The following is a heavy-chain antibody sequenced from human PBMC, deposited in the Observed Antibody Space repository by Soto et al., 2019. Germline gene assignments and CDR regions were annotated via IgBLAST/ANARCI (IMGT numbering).Heavy chain of an antibody. CDR3: ARTPFFDPYYYGSGSYSISSPPNWFDP. CDR2: IYWDDDK. Sequence: SGPTLVKPTQTLTLTCTFSGFSLSTSGVGVGWIRQPPGKALEWLALIYWDDDKRYSPSLKSRLTITKDTSKNQVVLTMTNMDPVDTATYYCARTPFFDPYYYGSGSYSISSPPNWFDPWGQGTLVTVSS. V-gene: IGHV2-5*02. D-gene: IGHD3-10*01. CDR1: GFSLSTSGVG. J-gene: IGHJ5*02.